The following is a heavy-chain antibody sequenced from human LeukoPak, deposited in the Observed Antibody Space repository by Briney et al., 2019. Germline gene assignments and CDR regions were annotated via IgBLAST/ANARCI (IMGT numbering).Heavy chain of an antibody. CDR3: ARDKSSGGYDAFDI. J-gene: IGHJ3*02. CDR2: ISSSGSTI. CDR1: GFTFSSYA. V-gene: IGHV3-11*01. Sequence: PGGSLRLSCAASGFTFSSYAMSWIRQAPGKGLEWVSYISSSGSTIYYADSVKGRFTISRDNAKNSLYLQMNSLRAEDTAVYYCARDKSSGGYDAFDIWGQGTMVTVSS. D-gene: IGHD6-19*01.